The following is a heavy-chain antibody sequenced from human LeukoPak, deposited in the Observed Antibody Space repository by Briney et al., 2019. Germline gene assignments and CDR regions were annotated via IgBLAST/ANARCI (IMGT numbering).Heavy chain of an antibody. CDR2: ISVYNGNT. J-gene: IGHJ4*02. D-gene: IGHD6-6*01. CDR1: GYTFTSYG. V-gene: IGHV1-18*01. CDR3: ARDADIEVGYSSSSSSDY. Sequence: GASVKVSFKASGYTFTSYGISWVRHAPGQGLEWMGWISVYNGNTNFAHKLQGRVTMTNDTSTSSLYMELRSLRSDDTAVYYCARDADIEVGYSSSSSSDYWGQGTLVTVSS.